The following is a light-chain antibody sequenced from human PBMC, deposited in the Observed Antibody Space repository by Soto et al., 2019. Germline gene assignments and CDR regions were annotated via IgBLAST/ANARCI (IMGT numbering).Light chain of an antibody. CDR3: SSYTSSNTLHLV. CDR1: SSDIGGYNY. Sequence: QSVLTQPASVSGSPGQSITIFCTGTSSDIGGYNYVSWYQQSPGKAPKLIIYDISYRPSGVSNRFSGSKSGNTASLTISGLQAEDEADYWCSSYTSSNTLHLVFGGGTKLTVL. V-gene: IGLV2-14*01. CDR2: DIS. J-gene: IGLJ2*01.